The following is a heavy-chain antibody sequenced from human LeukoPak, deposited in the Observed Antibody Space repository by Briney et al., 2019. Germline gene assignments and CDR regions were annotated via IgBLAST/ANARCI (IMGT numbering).Heavy chain of an antibody. V-gene: IGHV3-64*01. Sequence: GGSLRLSCAASGFTFNSYSIPWVRQAPGKGLEYVSGISNNGDATYYINSVKGRFIISRDNSKNTLYLQMGSLRAEDMAVYYCARGYVLRGVHFDYWGRGTLVTVSS. J-gene: IGHJ4*02. CDR1: GFTFNSYS. CDR2: ISNNGDAT. CDR3: ARGYVLRGVHFDY. D-gene: IGHD3-10*01.